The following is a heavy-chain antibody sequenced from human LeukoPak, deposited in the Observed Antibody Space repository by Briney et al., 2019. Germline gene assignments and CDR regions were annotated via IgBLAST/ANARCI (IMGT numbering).Heavy chain of an antibody. D-gene: IGHD6-19*01. CDR1: SGSISSYY. CDR2: IYYSGST. V-gene: IGHV4-59*12. Sequence: SETLSLTCTVSSGSISSYYWSWIRQPPGEGLEWIGHIYYSGSTKYNPSLQSRVTISVDTSKNQFSLKLSSVTAADTAMYYCARGDSSGWYYFDYWGQGTLVTVSS. CDR3: ARGDSSGWYYFDY. J-gene: IGHJ4*02.